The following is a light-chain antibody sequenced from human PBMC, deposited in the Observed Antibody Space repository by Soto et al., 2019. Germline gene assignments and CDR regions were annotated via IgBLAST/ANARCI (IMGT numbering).Light chain of an antibody. V-gene: IGLV1-44*01. CDR1: RSNIGGNA. J-gene: IGLJ2*01. Sequence: QSVLTQPPSVSGTPGQRVTISCSGSRSNIGGNAVTRYQQVPGTAPKLLIYANDQRPSGISDRFSGSKSSTSASLAISGLQSEDEADYYCAVWDDNLRGLFGGGTKLTVL. CDR3: AVWDDNLRGL. CDR2: AND.